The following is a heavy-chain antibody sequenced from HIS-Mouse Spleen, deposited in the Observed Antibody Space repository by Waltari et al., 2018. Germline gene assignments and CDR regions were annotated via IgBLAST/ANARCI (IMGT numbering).Heavy chain of an antibody. CDR3: ARGLGDGYNFWFDP. CDR2: INHSGST. CDR1: GGSFSGYS. D-gene: IGHD5-12*01. V-gene: IGHV4-34*01. J-gene: IGHJ5*02. Sequence: VQLQQGGAGLLKPSETLSLTCAVYGGSFSGYSWLWIRQPPGKGLEWIGEINHSGSTNHNPSLKSRVTISVDTSKNQFSLKLSSVTAADTAVYYCARGLGDGYNFWFDPWGQGTLVTVSS.